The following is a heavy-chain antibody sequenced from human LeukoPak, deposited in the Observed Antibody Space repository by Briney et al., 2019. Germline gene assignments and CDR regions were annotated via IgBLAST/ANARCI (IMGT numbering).Heavy chain of an antibody. CDR1: GGSISSGSYD. D-gene: IGHD2-21*02. CDR3: ARESMVTATGPYYYYGMDV. CDR2: IYTRGST. J-gene: IGHJ6*02. V-gene: IGHV4-61*02. Sequence: SESLSLTCTVAGGSISSGSYDWSWIRQPAGKGLEWIGRIYTRGSTNYNPSLKSRVSISVDTSKNQFSLKLSSVTAADTAVYYCARESMVTATGPYYYYGMDVWGQGTTVTVSS.